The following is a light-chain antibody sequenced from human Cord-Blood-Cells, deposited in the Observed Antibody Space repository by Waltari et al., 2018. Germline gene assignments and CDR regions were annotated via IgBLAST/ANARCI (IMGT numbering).Light chain of an antibody. J-gene: IGLJ3*02. CDR3: AAWDDSLSGPV. Sequence: QSVLTQPPSASGTPGQRVTISCSGSSSNIGSNYVHWYQQHPGTAPKLLIYRNNQRPSGVPDRFSGSKSGTSASLAISGLRSEDEADYYCAAWDDSLSGPVFGGGTKLTVL. CDR2: RNN. CDR1: SSNIGSNY. V-gene: IGLV1-47*01.